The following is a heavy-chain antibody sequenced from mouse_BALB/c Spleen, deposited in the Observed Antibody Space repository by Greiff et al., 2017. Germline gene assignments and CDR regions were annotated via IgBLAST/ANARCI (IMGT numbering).Heavy chain of an antibody. Sequence: EVQLVESGGDLVKPGGSLKLSCAASGFTFSSYGMSWVRQTPDKRLEWVATISSGGSYTYYPDSVKGRFTISRDNAKNTLYLQMSSLKSEDTAMYYCARHEGWFLFDYWGQGTTLTVSS. J-gene: IGHJ2*01. D-gene: IGHD2-3*01. CDR3: ARHEGWFLFDY. V-gene: IGHV5-6*01. CDR2: ISSGGSYT. CDR1: GFTFSSYG.